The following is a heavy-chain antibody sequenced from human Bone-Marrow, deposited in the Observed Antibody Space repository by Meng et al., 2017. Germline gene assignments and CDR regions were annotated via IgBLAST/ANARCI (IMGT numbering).Heavy chain of an antibody. J-gene: IGHJ4*02. CDR2: IYSGGNT. CDR1: GFTVSHNY. Sequence: GGSLRLSCAASGFTVSHNYMSWVRQAPGEGLEWVSVIYSGGNTYYADSVKGRFTISRDNAKNSLYLQMNSLRAEDTAVYYCARVGGYGDYVFDYWGQGTLVTVSS. D-gene: IGHD4-17*01. V-gene: IGHV3-53*01. CDR3: ARVGGYGDYVFDY.